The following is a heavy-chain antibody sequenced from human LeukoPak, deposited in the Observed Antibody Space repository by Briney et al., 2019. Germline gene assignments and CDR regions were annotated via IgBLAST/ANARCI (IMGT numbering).Heavy chain of an antibody. V-gene: IGHV3-48*01. J-gene: IGHJ4*02. CDR2: ISSLSGTI. CDR1: GFTFSSYS. Sequence: GGSLRLSCVASGFTFSSYSMNWVRQAPGEGLEWVSYISSLSGTIYYADSVKGRFTISRDNAKNSLYLQMNSLRAEDTAVYYCARDPGSGYEEHFDYWGQGTLVTVSS. CDR3: ARDPGSGYEEHFDY. D-gene: IGHD5-12*01.